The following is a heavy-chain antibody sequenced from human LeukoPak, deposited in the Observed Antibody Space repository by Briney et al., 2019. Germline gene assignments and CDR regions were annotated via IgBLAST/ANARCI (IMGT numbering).Heavy chain of an antibody. CDR2: IYSSGST. D-gene: IGHD3-10*01. CDR3: ARSDGYGLVGI. CDR1: GASISSGSNY. Sequence: PSETLSPTCSVSGASISSGSNYWGWIRQPPGKTLEGIGSIYSSGSTCYNPSLKSRVIIIIDTPKNHFSLALSSVTAADTAVYYCARSDGYGLVGIWGQGTMVTVSS. J-gene: IGHJ3*02. V-gene: IGHV4-39*07.